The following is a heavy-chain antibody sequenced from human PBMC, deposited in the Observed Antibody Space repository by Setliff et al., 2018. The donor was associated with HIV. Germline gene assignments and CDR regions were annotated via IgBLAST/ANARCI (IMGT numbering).Heavy chain of an antibody. CDR1: GYTSTSYD. CDR3: ARTRSGGSSVYYYYYMDV. Sequence: ASVKVSCKASGYTSTSYDINWVRQATGQGLEWMGWMNPDSGNTGSAQNFQGRLTITWNTSISTAYMELGSLGFDDTAVYYCARTRSGGSSVYYYYYMDVWGQGTAVTVSS. CDR2: MNPDSGNT. J-gene: IGHJ6*03. V-gene: IGHV1-8*01. D-gene: IGHD2-15*01.